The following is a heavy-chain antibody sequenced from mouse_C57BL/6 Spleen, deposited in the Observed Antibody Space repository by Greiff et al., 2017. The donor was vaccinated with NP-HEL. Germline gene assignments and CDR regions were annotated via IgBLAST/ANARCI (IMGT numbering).Heavy chain of an antibody. CDR2: ISSGGSYT. V-gene: IGHV5-6*01. J-gene: IGHJ2*01. D-gene: IGHD3-2*02. Sequence: EVQLVESGGDLVKPGGSLKLSCAASGFTFSSYGMPWVRQTPDKRLEWVASISSGGSYTYYPDSVKGRFTIPRDNAKTTLYLHMSSLTSEDTAMFYCARDGSSGYVDYWGQGTTLTVSS. CDR3: ARDGSSGYVDY. CDR1: GFTFSSYG.